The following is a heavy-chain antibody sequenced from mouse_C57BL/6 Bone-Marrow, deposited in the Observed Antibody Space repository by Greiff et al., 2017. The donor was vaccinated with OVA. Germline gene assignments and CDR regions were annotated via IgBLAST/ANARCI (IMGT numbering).Heavy chain of an antibody. CDR1: GYTFTSYG. CDR2: IYPRSGNT. V-gene: IGHV1-81*01. Sequence: VQLQQSGAELARPGASVKLSCKASGYTFTSYGISWVNQRTGQGLGWIGEIYPRSGNTYYNEKFKGKATLTADKSSSTAYMELRSLTSEDSAVYFCASYPFAYWGQGTLVTVSA. J-gene: IGHJ3*01. CDR3: ASYPFAY.